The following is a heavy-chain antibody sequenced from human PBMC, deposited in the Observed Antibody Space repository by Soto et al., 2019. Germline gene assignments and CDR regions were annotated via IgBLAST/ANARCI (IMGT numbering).Heavy chain of an antibody. CDR2: ISSSGSTI. CDR1: GFTFSDYY. J-gene: IGHJ5*02. D-gene: IGHD3-9*01. CDR3: ARLLRYFDSNWFDP. V-gene: IGHV3-11*01. Sequence: PGGSLRLSCAASGFTFSDYYMSWIRQAPGKGLECVSYISSSGSTIYYADSVKGRFTISRDNAKNSLYLQMNSLRAEDTAVYYCARLLRYFDSNWFDPWGQGTLVTVSS.